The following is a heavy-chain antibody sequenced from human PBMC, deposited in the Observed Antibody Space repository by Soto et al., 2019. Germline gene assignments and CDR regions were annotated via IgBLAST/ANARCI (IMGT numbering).Heavy chain of an antibody. J-gene: IGHJ6*02. V-gene: IGHV3-9*01. CDR2: ISWNSGSI. CDR3: AKDIRDSSNYYYYYGMDV. D-gene: IGHD6-13*01. CDR1: GFTFDDYA. Sequence: TGGSLRLSCAASGFTFDDYAMHWVRQAPGKGLEWVSGISWNSGSIGYADSVKGRFTISRDNAKNSLYLQMNSLRAEDTALYYCAKDIRDSSNYYYYYGMDVWGQGTTVTVSS.